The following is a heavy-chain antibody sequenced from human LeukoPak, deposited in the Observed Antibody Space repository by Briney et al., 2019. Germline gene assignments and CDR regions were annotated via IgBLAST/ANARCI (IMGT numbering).Heavy chain of an antibody. CDR1: GGSISSYY. Sequence: SETLSLTCTVSGGSISSYYWSWIRQPPGKGLEWIGYIYYSGSTNYNPSLKSRVTISVDTSKNQFSLKLSSVTAADTAVYYCARLGLLTTYYFDYWGQGTLVTVSS. J-gene: IGHJ4*02. CDR2: IYYSGST. CDR3: ARLGLLTTYYFDY. D-gene: IGHD4-17*01. V-gene: IGHV4-59*12.